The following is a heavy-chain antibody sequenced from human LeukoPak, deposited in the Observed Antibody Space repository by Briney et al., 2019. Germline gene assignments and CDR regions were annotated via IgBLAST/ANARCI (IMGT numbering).Heavy chain of an antibody. CDR1: GGSISSSSYY. CDR2: IYYSGST. CDR3: AREKSGYSCGCLDY. V-gene: IGHV4-39*07. D-gene: IGHD6-19*01. J-gene: IGHJ4*02. Sequence: PSETLSLTCTVSGGSISSSSYYWGWIRQPPGKGLEWIGSIYYSGSTYYNPSLKSRVTISVDTSKNQFSLKLSSVTAADTAVYYCAREKSGYSCGCLDYWGQGTLVTVSS.